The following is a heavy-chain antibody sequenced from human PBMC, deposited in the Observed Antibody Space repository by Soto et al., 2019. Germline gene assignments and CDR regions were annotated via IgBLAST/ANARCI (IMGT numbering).Heavy chain of an antibody. D-gene: IGHD5-12*01. CDR1: GGSISSYY. Sequence: QVQLQESGPGLVKPSETLSLTCTVSGGSISSYYWSWIRQPPGKGLEWIGYIYYSGSTNYNPSLKSRVTISVDTSKNQFSLKLSSVTAADTAVYYCAREYSLNDAFDIWGQGTMVTVSS. CDR2: IYYSGST. V-gene: IGHV4-59*01. J-gene: IGHJ3*02. CDR3: AREYSLNDAFDI.